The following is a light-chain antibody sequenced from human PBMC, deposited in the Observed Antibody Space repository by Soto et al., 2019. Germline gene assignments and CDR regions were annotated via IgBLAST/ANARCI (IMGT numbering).Light chain of an antibody. Sequence: EIVMTQSPATLSVSPGERATLSCRASQSVGRNLAWYQQKPGQAPRLLISGASTRATDIPARFSGSGSGTEFTLTISSLQSEDFAVYYCHQYNNWPPWTFGQGTKVEIK. V-gene: IGKV3-15*01. CDR3: HQYNNWPPWT. CDR2: GAS. CDR1: QSVGRN. J-gene: IGKJ1*01.